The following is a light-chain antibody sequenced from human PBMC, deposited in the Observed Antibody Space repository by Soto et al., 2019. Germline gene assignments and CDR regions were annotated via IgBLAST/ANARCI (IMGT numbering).Light chain of an antibody. J-gene: IGLJ2*01. CDR1: SGHSSYA. V-gene: IGLV4-69*01. CDR3: QTWGTGFQF. CDR2: LNNDGSH. Sequence: QPVLTQSPSASASLGASVKLTCTLSSGHSSYAIAWHQKQPGKGPRYLMDLNNDGSHTKGDGIPDHFSGSSSGADRYLIISSLQSEDEADYYCQTWGTGFQFFGGGTKLTVL.